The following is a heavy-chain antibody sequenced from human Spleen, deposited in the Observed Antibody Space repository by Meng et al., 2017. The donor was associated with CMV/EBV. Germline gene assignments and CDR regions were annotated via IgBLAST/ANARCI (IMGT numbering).Heavy chain of an antibody. V-gene: IGHV1-69*05. Sequence: SVKVSCKASGYTFTGYYMHWVRQAPGQGLEWMGRIIPIFRTTDYAQKFQGRVTITTDESTNTTYMELSSLRSDDTAIYYCARAPAAMQIWFDPWGQGTLVTVSS. CDR2: IIPIFRTT. J-gene: IGHJ5*02. CDR1: GYTFTGYY. D-gene: IGHD2-2*01. CDR3: ARAPAAMQIWFDP.